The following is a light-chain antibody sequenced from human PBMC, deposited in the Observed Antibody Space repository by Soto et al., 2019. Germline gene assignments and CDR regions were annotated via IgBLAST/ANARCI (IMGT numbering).Light chain of an antibody. J-gene: IGKJ1*01. CDR2: GAS. V-gene: IGKV3-15*01. CDR1: QSVSSN. CDR3: QPYNNLWT. Sequence: IGLTKSPVTLSVSPGDRASLSCRASQSVSSNLACYQQKPGQAPRLLIYGASTRATGIPARFSGSGSGTEFTLTISSLQSEDFAVYYCQPYNNLWTFGQGTKVDIK.